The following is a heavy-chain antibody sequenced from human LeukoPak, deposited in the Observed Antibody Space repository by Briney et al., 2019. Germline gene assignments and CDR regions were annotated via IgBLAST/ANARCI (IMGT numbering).Heavy chain of an antibody. D-gene: IGHD2-15*01. CDR2: INPKSGAT. J-gene: IGHJ3*02. Sequence: GASVKVSCKASGYTFTDYYIHWVRQAPGQGLEWMGRINPKSGATNYAQTSQGSVTITRDTSISTAYMELRSLRSDDTAVYYCARTPLHSDLGAFDIWGQGTMVTISS. V-gene: IGHV1-2*06. CDR1: GYTFTDYY. CDR3: ARTPLHSDLGAFDI.